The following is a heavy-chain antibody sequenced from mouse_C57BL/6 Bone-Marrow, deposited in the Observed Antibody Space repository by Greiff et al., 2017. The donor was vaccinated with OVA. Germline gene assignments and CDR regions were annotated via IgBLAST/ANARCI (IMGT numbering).Heavy chain of an antibody. D-gene: IGHD1-1*01. Sequence: VPLQQSVAELVRPGASVKLSCTASGFNIKNTYMHWVKQRPEQGLEWIGRIDPANDNTKYAPKFQGKATMTADTSSNTAYLQLSSLSSEDTSVYCCARGNFGSSVYAMDYWGQGTSVTGSS. J-gene: IGHJ4*01. V-gene: IGHV14-3*01. CDR1: GFNIKNTY. CDR2: IDPANDNT. CDR3: ARGNFGSSVYAMDY.